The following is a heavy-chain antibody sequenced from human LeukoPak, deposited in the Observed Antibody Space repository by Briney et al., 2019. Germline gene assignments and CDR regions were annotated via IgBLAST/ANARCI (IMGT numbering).Heavy chain of an antibody. CDR2: ISTSGNII. CDR1: GLSFSDYE. J-gene: IGHJ4*02. CDR3: ARDFSSGSYYGDYYFDY. Sequence: GGSLRLSCAASGLSFSDYEMNWVRQAPGKGLEWVLHISTSGNIIHYADSVKGRFTISRDNAKNSLYLQMNSLRAEDTAVYYCARDFSSGSYYGDYYFDYWGQGTLVTVSS. D-gene: IGHD1-26*01. V-gene: IGHV3-48*03.